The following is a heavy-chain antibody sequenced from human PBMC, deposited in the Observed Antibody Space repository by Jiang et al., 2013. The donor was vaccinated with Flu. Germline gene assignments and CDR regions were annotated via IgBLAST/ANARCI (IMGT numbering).Heavy chain of an antibody. CDR3: AKDRSKVTMVRGVITVGMDV. V-gene: IGHV3-30*18. D-gene: IGHD3-10*01. CDR2: ISYDGSNK. Sequence: VISYDGSNKYYADSVKGRFTISRDNSKNTLYLQMNSLRAEDTAVYYCAKDRSKVTMVRGVITVGMDVWGQGTTVTVSS. J-gene: IGHJ6*02.